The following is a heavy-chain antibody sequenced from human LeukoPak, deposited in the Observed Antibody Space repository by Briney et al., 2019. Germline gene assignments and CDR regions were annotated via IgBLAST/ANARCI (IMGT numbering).Heavy chain of an antibody. V-gene: IGHV1-46*01. CDR2: INPSGGST. CDR1: GYTFTSYY. CDR3: ARDGPPPYGSSVQYYFDY. J-gene: IGHJ4*02. Sequence: ASVTVSCKASGYTFTSYYMHWVRQAPGQGLEWMGIINPSGGSTNYAQKFQGRVTMTRDTSTSTVYMELSSLRSEDTAVYYCARDGPPPYGSSVQYYFDYWGQGTLVTVSS. D-gene: IGHD2-2*01.